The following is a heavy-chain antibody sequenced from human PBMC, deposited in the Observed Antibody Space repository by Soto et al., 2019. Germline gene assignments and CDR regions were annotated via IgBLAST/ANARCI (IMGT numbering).Heavy chain of an antibody. Sequence: EVQLLESGGGLVQPGGSRRLSCAASGFTFSSYAMSWVRQAPGKGLEWVSTISDSGSTYYADSVKGRFTISRDISKNTLYVQMSSLRAEDTAVYYCAKEGEGYCSGTSCLYHMDAWGKGTTVTVSS. V-gene: IGHV3-23*01. CDR2: ISDSGST. CDR1: GFTFSSYA. J-gene: IGHJ6*03. D-gene: IGHD2-15*01. CDR3: AKEGEGYCSGTSCLYHMDA.